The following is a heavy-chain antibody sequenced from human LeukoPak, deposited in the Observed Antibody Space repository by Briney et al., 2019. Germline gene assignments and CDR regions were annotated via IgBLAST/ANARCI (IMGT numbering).Heavy chain of an antibody. CDR1: GFPVSAYY. CDR2: IYSGGST. D-gene: IGHD3-10*01. Sequence: GGSLRLSCAASGFPVSAYYMSWVRQAPGKGLEWVSVIYSGGSTYYANSVGGRFTISRDNSKNTLFLQMNSLRAEDTAVYYCARAGSGSYYAPPDYWGQGTLVTVSS. J-gene: IGHJ4*02. V-gene: IGHV3-53*01. CDR3: ARAGSGSYYAPPDY.